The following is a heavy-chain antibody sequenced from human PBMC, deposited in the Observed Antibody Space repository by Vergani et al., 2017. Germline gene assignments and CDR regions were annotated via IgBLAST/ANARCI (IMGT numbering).Heavy chain of an antibody. D-gene: IGHD3-9*01. Sequence: EVQLVESGGGLVQPGRSLRLSCAASGFTFDDYAMHWVRQAPGKGLEWVSGISWNSGSIGYADSVKGRFTISRDNAKNSLYLQMNSLRAEDTALYYCAKDISLILTIRGAFDIWGQGTMVTVSS. V-gene: IGHV3-9*01. CDR3: AKDISLILTIRGAFDI. J-gene: IGHJ3*02. CDR1: GFTFDDYA. CDR2: ISWNSGSI.